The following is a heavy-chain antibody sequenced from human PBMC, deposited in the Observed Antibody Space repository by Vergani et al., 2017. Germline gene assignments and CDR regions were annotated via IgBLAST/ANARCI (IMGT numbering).Heavy chain of an antibody. Sequence: EVQLLESGGVLVKPGGSVRLSCAASGFTFSACTMPWVRQAPGKGLECVSAISARYPSTYYADSVKGRFTISRDNSKNMLYLQMNSLRAEDTAVYYCARLSCDTTPYLQGGYDCWGEGTLVSVSS. CDR2: ISARYPST. CDR1: GFTFSACT. CDR3: ARLSCDTTPYLQGGYDC. V-gene: IGHV3-23*01. J-gene: IGHJ4*02. D-gene: IGHD2-15*01.